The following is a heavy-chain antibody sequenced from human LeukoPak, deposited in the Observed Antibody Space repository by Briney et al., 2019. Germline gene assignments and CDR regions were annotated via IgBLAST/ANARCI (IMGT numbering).Heavy chain of an antibody. CDR1: GGSVSSYY. D-gene: IGHD2-21*02. V-gene: IGHV4-59*08. CDR3: ARTGAYCGGDCYISWFDP. J-gene: IGHJ5*02. CDR2: IYYSGNT. Sequence: SETLSLTCTVSGGSVSSYYWSWIPQPPGKGLEWIGYIYYSGNTNYNPSLKSRVTISVDTSKNQFSLKLSSVTAADTAVYYCARTGAYCGGDCYISWFDPWGQGTLVTVSS.